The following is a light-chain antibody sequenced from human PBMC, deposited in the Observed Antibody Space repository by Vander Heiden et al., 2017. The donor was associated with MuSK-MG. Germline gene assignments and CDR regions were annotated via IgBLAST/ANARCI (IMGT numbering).Light chain of an antibody. CDR3: QQRSNWPPIFT. J-gene: IGKJ3*01. V-gene: IGKV3-11*01. Sequence: EIVLTQSPATLSLSPGERATLSCRASQSVSSYLAWYQQKPGQAPRLLIYDASNRATGIPARFSGGGSGTDFTLTISSREPEDFAVYYCQQRSNWPPIFTFGHGTKVDIK. CDR2: DAS. CDR1: QSVSSY.